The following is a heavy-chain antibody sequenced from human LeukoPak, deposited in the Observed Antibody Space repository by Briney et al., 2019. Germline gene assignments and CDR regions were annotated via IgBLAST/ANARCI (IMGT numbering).Heavy chain of an antibody. V-gene: IGHV3-7*01. CDR3: AKVAHYYYGSESYYFFEH. J-gene: IGHJ4*02. CDR1: GFTFTTYW. CDR2: IKQDGTEK. D-gene: IGHD3-10*01. Sequence: GESLRLSCTASGFTFTTYWMSWVRHPPGKGLEWVANIKQDGTEKYYVDSVKGRFTISRDNAKNSLYLQMNSLRVEDTATYYCAKVAHYYYGSESYYFFEHWGQGTPVTASS.